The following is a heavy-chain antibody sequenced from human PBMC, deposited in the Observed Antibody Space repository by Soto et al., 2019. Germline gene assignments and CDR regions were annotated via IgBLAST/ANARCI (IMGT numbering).Heavy chain of an antibody. CDR2: IWYDGSNK. Sequence: GSLRLSCAASGFTFSSYGMNWVRQAPGKGLEWVAVIWYDGSNKYYADSVKGRFTISRDNSKNTLYLQMNSLRAEDTAVYYCARGNYYDSSGYYFFDYWGQGTLVTVSS. CDR1: GFTFSSYG. V-gene: IGHV3-33*01. CDR3: ARGNYYDSSGYYFFDY. J-gene: IGHJ4*02. D-gene: IGHD3-22*01.